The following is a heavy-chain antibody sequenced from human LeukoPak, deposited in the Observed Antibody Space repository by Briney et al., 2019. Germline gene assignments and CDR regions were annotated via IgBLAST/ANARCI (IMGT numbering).Heavy chain of an antibody. CDR1: GGSFSGYY. D-gene: IGHD6-13*01. CDR2: INHSGST. CDR3: ARGPGSSWYDY. Sequence: KPSETLSLTCAVYGGSFSGYYWGWIRQPPGKGLEWIGEINHSGSTNYNPSLKSRVTISVDTSKNQFSLKLSSVTAADTAVYYCARGPGSSWYDYWGQGTLVTVSS. V-gene: IGHV4-34*01. J-gene: IGHJ4*02.